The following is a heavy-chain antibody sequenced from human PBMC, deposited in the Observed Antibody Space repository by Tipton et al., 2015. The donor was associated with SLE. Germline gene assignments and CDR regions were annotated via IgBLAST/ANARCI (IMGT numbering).Heavy chain of an antibody. CDR2: IYYSGST. Sequence: TLSLTCTVSGGSISSHYWNWIRQPPGKGLEWIGNIYYSGSTYYSPSLKSRVTISADTSKNQFSLKLSSVTAADTAVYYCARGGDFWSGIDEGGMDVWGQGTTVTVSS. V-gene: IGHV4-59*11. CDR1: GGSISSHY. D-gene: IGHD3-3*01. CDR3: ARGGDFWSGIDEGGMDV. J-gene: IGHJ6*02.